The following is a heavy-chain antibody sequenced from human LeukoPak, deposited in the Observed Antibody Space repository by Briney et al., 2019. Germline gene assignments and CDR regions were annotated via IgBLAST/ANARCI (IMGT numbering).Heavy chain of an antibody. V-gene: IGHV4-31*03. J-gene: IGHJ4*02. D-gene: IGHD4-23*01. CDR2: IYYSGST. CDR1: GGSISSGDYH. CDR3: ASRSYGGPFDY. Sequence: SETLSLTCSVSGGSISSGDYHWSWIRQHPGKGLEWIGYIYYSGSTYYNPSLRSRVTISVDTSKNQFSLKLSSVTAADTAVYYCASRSYGGPFDYWGQGTLVTVSS.